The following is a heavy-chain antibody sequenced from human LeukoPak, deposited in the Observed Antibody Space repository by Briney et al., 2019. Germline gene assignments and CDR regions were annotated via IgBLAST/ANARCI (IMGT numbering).Heavy chain of an antibody. CDR2: IYYSGST. D-gene: IGHD4-17*01. V-gene: IGHV4-59*01. J-gene: IGHJ6*03. CDR1: GGSISSYY. Sequence: SETLSLTCTVSGGSISSYYWSWIRQPPGKGLEWIGYIYYSGSTNYNPSLKSRVTISVDTSKSQFSLKLSSVTAADTAVYYCARVGPDYGDYYYYYYYMDVWGKGTTVTVSS. CDR3: ARVGPDYGDYYYYYYYMDV.